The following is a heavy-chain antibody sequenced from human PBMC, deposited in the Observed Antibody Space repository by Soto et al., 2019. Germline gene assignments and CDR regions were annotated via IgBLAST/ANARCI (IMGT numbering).Heavy chain of an antibody. D-gene: IGHD2-21*02. J-gene: IGHJ6*02. CDR3: ARDLWGYCGTDCYPLDV. Sequence: QVQLQESGPGLVKPSETLSLTCTVSGGSISRYYWSWIRQPPGKGLEWIGYMYNTGSTVYNPSFKSRVTIPVHTSKNQFSLKLNSVTAADTAVYYCARDLWGYCGTDCYPLDVWGQGTTVTVSS. V-gene: IGHV4-59*12. CDR2: MYNTGST. CDR1: GGSISRYY.